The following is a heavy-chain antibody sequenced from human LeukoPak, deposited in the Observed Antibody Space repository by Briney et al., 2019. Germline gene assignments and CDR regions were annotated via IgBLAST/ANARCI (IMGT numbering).Heavy chain of an antibody. D-gene: IGHD1-1*01. Sequence: SETLSLTCTVSGVSMSNYYWSWIRQPAGKGLEWIGRIYTSGSTNYNPSLKSRVTISVDTSKNQFSLKLSFVTAADTAVYYCARVALEIDAFDIWGQGTMVTVSS. J-gene: IGHJ3*02. V-gene: IGHV4-4*07. CDR1: GVSMSNYY. CDR2: IYTSGST. CDR3: ARVALEIDAFDI.